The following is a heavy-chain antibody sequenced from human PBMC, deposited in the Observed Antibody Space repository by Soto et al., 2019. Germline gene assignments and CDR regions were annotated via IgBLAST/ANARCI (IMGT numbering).Heavy chain of an antibody. CDR1: GFTVSSSS. CDR3: AADYGAVTHFYY. D-gene: IGHD3-10*01. V-gene: IGHV1-58*01. Sequence: QMPLDQSGPEVTRPGTSVKVSCKASGFTVSSSSVQWMRQARGQRLEWLGWIVFGCGDTKYAQRFQDRLTITRDMSTDTAYLELSSLRSEDTAVYYCAADYGAVTHFYYWGQGTLVTVSS. CDR2: IVFGCGDT. J-gene: IGHJ4*02.